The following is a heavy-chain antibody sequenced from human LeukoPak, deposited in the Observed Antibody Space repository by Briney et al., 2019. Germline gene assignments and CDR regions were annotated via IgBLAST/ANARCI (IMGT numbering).Heavy chain of an antibody. J-gene: IGHJ5*02. Sequence: ASVKVSCKASGYTFTGYYMHWVRRAPGQGLEWMGWINPNSGGTNYAQKFQGRVTMTRDTSISTAYMELSRLRSDDTAVYYCALTGPGSSSHYIWFDPWGQGTLVTVSS. V-gene: IGHV1-2*02. CDR2: INPNSGGT. CDR1: GYTFTGYY. D-gene: IGHD2-15*01. CDR3: ALTGPGSSSHYIWFDP.